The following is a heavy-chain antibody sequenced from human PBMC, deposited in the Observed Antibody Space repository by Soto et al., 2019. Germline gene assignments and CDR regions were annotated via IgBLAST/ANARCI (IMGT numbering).Heavy chain of an antibody. D-gene: IGHD2-15*01. CDR2: MNPNSGNT. Sequence: ASVKVSCKASGYTFTSYDISWVRQATGQGLEWMGWMNPNSGNTGYAQKFQGRVTMTRNTSISTAYMELSSLRSEDTAVYYCARDYCSGGSCYSIWFDPWGQGTQVTVSS. CDR1: GYTFTSYD. V-gene: IGHV1-8*01. CDR3: ARDYCSGGSCYSIWFDP. J-gene: IGHJ5*02.